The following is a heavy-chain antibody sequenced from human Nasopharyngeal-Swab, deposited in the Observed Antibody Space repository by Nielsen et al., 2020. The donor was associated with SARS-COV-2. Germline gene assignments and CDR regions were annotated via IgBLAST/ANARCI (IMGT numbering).Heavy chain of an antibody. D-gene: IGHD6-25*01. V-gene: IGHV3-21*01. CDR3: ARDLAYGSGPYYFDY. CDR2: ISSSSSYI. Sequence: WIRQPPGKGLEWVSSISSSSSYIYYADSVKGRFTISRDSAKNSLYLQMNSLRAEDTAVYYCARDLAYGSGPYYFDYWGQGTLVTVSS. J-gene: IGHJ4*02.